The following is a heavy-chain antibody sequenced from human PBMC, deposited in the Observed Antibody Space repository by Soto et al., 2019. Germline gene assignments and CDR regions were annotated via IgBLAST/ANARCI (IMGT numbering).Heavy chain of an antibody. CDR2: IYNSGNT. V-gene: IGHV4-30-4*01. D-gene: IGHD2-21*01. CDR1: GGSISDGAYY. CDR3: ASGLSGDKVDQ. J-gene: IGHJ4*02. Sequence: QVQLQESGPGLVKPSQTLSLTCTVSGGSISDGAYYWSWIRQPPGKGLEWIGHIYNSGNTYNNPSLRSRLTISLDTSKSPFSLNLNSVTAADPAVYYCASGLSGDKVDQWGQGTLVTVSS.